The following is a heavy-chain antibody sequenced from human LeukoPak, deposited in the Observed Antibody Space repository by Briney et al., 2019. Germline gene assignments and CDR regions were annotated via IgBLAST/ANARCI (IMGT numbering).Heavy chain of an antibody. J-gene: IGHJ5*02. Sequence: GGSLRLSCAASGFTVSSNYMSWVRQAPGKGLDWVSVIYSGGSTYYADSVKGRFTISRDNSKNTLYLQMNSLRAEDTAVYYCAREIAVAGTYWFDPWGQGTLVTVSS. CDR3: AREIAVAGTYWFDP. CDR1: GFTVSSNY. D-gene: IGHD6-19*01. V-gene: IGHV3-66*01. CDR2: IYSGGST.